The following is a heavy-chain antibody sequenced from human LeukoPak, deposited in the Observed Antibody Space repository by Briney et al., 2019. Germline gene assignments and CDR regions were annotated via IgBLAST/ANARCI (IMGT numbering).Heavy chain of an antibody. CDR2: IYYSGST. J-gene: IGHJ4*02. CDR3: ARADFWGGYLLDY. D-gene: IGHD3-3*01. Sequence: PSETLSLTCTVSGGSISSSSYYWGWIRQPPGKGLEWIGSIYYSGSTNYNPSLKSRVTISVDTSKNQFSLKLGSVTAADTAVYYCARADFWGGYLLDYWGQGTLVTVSS. CDR1: GGSISSSSYY. V-gene: IGHV4-39*07.